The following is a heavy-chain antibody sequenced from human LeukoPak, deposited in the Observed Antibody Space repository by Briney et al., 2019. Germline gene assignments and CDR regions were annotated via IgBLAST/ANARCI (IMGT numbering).Heavy chain of an antibody. CDR3: ARAPGYCSGGSCSTLDI. J-gene: IGHJ3*02. V-gene: IGHV4-4*07. CDR2: IYSSGST. Sequence: PSETLSLTCTVSGGSISSYYWSWIRQPAGKGLEWIGRIYSSGSTNYNPSLKSRVTMSVATSKNQFSLKLSSVTAADTAVYYCARAPGYCSGGSCSTLDIWGQGTMVTVSS. CDR1: GGSISSYY. D-gene: IGHD2-15*01.